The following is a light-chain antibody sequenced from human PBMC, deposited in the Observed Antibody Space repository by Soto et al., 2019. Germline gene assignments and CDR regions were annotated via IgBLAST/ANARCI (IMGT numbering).Light chain of an antibody. CDR1: QSIRTW. J-gene: IGKJ1*01. CDR2: DAS. V-gene: IGKV1-5*01. CDR3: QQYNTNPWT. Sequence: EIQMTQSPSTLSASVGDRVTITCRASQSIRTWLAWYQQKPGKAPKLLIFDASSLKSGVPSRFSGGGSGTEFTLTISSLQPDDFATYYCQQYNTNPWTFGQGTKV.